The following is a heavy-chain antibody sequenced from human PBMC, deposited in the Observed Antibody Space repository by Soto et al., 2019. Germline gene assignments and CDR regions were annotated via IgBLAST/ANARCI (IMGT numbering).Heavy chain of an antibody. CDR2: IDHSGRN. V-gene: IGHV4-34*01. CDR1: GGSFSGHW. J-gene: IGHJ5*02. Sequence: QVQLRQWGAGLLKHSETLSLTCAVYGGSFSGHWWNWIRQSPGKGLEWIGEIDHSGRNKHHPSLKSRVTISVDTSKNQCSLKLTSGTAADTAVYYCARWGGDGRNDNRFDPWGQGTLVTVSS. CDR3: ARWGGDGRNDNRFDP. D-gene: IGHD1-1*01.